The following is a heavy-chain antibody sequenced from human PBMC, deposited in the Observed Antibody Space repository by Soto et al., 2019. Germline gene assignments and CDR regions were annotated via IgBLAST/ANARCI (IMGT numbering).Heavy chain of an antibody. CDR1: GFSLSTSGVG. CDR3: AQKYSSSWYSGFDP. Sequence: VSGPTLVNPTQTLTLTCTFSGFSLSTSGVGVGWIRQPPGKALEWLALIYWDDDKRYSPSLKSRLAITKDTSKNQVVLTMTNMDPVDTATYYCAQKYSSSWYSGFDPWGQGTLVTVSS. J-gene: IGHJ5*02. D-gene: IGHD6-13*01. CDR2: IYWDDDK. V-gene: IGHV2-5*02.